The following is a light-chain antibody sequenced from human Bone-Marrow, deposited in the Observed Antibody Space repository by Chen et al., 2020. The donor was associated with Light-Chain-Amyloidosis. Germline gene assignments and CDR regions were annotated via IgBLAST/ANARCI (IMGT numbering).Light chain of an antibody. Sequence: SYVLTPPSSVSVSPGPTATIACWGNNIGSTSVHWYQQTPGQDPLLVVYDDSDRPSGIPERLSGSNSGNTATLTISRVEAGDEADYYCQVWDRSSDRPVFGGGTKLTVL. CDR3: QVWDRSSDRPV. J-gene: IGLJ3*02. V-gene: IGLV3-21*02. CDR1: NIGSTS. CDR2: DDS.